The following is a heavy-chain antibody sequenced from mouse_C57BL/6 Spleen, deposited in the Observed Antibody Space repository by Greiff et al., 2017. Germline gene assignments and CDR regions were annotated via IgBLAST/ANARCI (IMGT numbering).Heavy chain of an antibody. CDR1: GYTFTSYW. D-gene: IGHD1-1*01. CDR2: INPSSGYT. CDR3: ARNYYGSSPYAMDY. J-gene: IGHJ4*01. Sequence: QVHVKQSGAELAKPGASVKLSCKASGYTFTSYWMHWVKQRPGQGLEWIGYINPSSGYTKYNQKFKDKATLTADKSSSTAYMQLSSLTYEDSAVXYGARNYYGSSPYAMDYWGQGTSVTVSS. V-gene: IGHV1-7*01.